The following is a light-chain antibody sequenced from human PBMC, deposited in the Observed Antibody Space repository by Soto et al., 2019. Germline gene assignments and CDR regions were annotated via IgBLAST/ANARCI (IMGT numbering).Light chain of an antibody. V-gene: IGKV3-20*01. CDR3: HQYGGSPYT. CDR2: GAS. CDR1: QSVSNNY. J-gene: IGKJ2*01. Sequence: EIVLTQSPGTLSLSPGERATLSCRASQSVSNNYLTWYQHKPGQAPRLLIYGASSRATGIPDRFSGSGSGTDFTLTISRLEPEDFAVYYWHQYGGSPYTFGQGTELEIK.